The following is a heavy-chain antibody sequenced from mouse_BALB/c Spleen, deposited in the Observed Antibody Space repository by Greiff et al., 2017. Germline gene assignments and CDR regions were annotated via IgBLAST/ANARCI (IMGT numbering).Heavy chain of an antibody. J-gene: IGHJ2*01. CDR3: ARVPSLFDY. Sequence: EVMLVESGGDLVKPGGSLKLSCAASGFTFSSYGMSWVRQTPDKRLEWVATISSGGSYTYYPDSVKGRFTISRDNAKNTLYLQMSSLKSEDTAMYYCARVPSLFDYWGQGTTLTVSS. V-gene: IGHV5-6*01. CDR1: GFTFSSYG. CDR2: ISSGGSYT.